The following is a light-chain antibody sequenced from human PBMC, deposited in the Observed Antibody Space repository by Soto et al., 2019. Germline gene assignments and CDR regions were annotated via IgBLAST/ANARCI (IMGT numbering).Light chain of an antibody. CDR1: QSIRSY. Sequence: DIQMTQSPSSLSASVGDRVTITCRASQSIRSYLNWYHQKPGKTPQLLIYGASNLQSEAPSRFTGSGSGTHFTLTISSLHPEDFATYYCQQSYTTPYTFGQGTKLEVK. CDR2: GAS. V-gene: IGKV1-39*01. J-gene: IGKJ2*01. CDR3: QQSYTTPYT.